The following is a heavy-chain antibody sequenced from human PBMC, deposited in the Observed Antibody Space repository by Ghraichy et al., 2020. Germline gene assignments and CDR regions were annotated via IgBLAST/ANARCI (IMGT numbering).Heavy chain of an antibody. Sequence: SQTLSLTCAVYGGSFSGYYWSWIRQPPGKGLEWIGEINHSGSTSYNPSLKSRVTISIDTSKNQFSLKLSSVTAADTTVFYCARGIGSYGMDVWGQGTTVTVSS. CDR2: INHSGST. J-gene: IGHJ6*02. V-gene: IGHV4-34*01. CDR1: GGSFSGYY. CDR3: ARGIGSYGMDV.